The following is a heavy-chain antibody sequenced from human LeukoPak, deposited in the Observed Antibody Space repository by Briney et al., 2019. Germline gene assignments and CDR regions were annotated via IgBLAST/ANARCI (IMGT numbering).Heavy chain of an antibody. J-gene: IGHJ3*02. CDR2: IFYSGST. CDR1: GGSISTSYYY. Sequence: PSETLSLTCTVSGGSISTSYYYWGWIRQPPGKGLEWIGTIFYSGSTYYNPSLKSRVTISVDTSKNQFSLKLSSVTAADTAVYYCARRSEDIVVVPALWNAFDIWGQGTMVTVSS. CDR3: ARRSEDIVVVPALWNAFDI. D-gene: IGHD2-2*01. V-gene: IGHV4-39*07.